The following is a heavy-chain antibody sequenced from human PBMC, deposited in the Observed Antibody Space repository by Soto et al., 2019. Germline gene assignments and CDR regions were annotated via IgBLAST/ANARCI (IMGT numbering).Heavy chain of an antibody. V-gene: IGHV1-58*01. Sequence: SVKVSCKASGFTFTSSAVQWLRQSRGQRLEWIGWIVVGSGNTNYAQKFQERVTITRDMSTSTAYMELSSLRSEDTAVYYCAAVPSSSHYYYGMDVWGQGTTVTFSS. CDR1: GFTFTSSA. CDR2: IVVGSGNT. CDR3: AAVPSSSHYYYGMDV. D-gene: IGHD6-6*01. J-gene: IGHJ6*02.